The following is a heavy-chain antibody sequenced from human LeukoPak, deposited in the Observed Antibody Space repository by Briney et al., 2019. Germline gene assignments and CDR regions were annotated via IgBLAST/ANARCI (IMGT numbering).Heavy chain of an antibody. CDR3: AIGSTVFHARR. D-gene: IGHD4-17*01. Sequence: GGSLRLSCVASEFNARYTYMTWVRQAPGKGLEWISVIYRGGYTDYADSVKGRFTISSDNPKRTLYLQMNSLSAEDTATYYCAIGSTVFHARRWGQGTQVTVSS. J-gene: IGHJ4*02. CDR2: IYRGGYT. CDR1: EFNARYTY. V-gene: IGHV3-53*01.